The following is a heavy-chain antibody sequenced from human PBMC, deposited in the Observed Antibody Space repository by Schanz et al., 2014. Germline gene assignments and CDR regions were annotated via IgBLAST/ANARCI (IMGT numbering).Heavy chain of an antibody. J-gene: IGHJ4*02. CDR1: GITFSSHS. CDR3: AKTLFSGGTQTFGN. V-gene: IGHV3-48*01. CDR2: ITYNGGTI. D-gene: IGHD2-8*02. Sequence: EVHLVESGGGLVQPGGSLRLSCAASGITFSSHSFNWVRQAPGKGLEWISYITYNGGTIYYADSVKGRFTISRDNAKNSLYLEMNSLRVEDTAVYYCAKTLFSGGTQTFGNWGRGTLVTVSS.